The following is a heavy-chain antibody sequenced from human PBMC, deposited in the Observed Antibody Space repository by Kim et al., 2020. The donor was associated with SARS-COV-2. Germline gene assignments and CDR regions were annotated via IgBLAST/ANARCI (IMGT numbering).Heavy chain of an antibody. CDR1: GGSFSGYY. V-gene: IGHV4-34*01. J-gene: IGHJ5*02. Sequence: SETLSLTCAVYGGSFSGYYWSWIRQPPGKGLEWIGEINHSGSTNYNPSLKSRVTISVDTSKNQFSLKLSSVTAADTAVYYCARFHHVRVWFDPWGQGTLVTVSS. CDR2: INHSGST. CDR3: ARFHHVRVWFDP.